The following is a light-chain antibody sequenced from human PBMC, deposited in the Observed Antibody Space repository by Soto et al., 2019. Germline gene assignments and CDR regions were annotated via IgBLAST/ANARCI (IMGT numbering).Light chain of an antibody. J-gene: IGKJ1*01. Sequence: EIVMTQSPATLSVSPGERATLSCRASESVSSNLAWYQKTWPGSRLLIYGASTRATGIPARISGSGSGTEFTLTISSLQSEDFAVYYCQQYNKWRTFGQGTKVEVK. V-gene: IGKV3-15*01. CDR1: ESVSSN. CDR3: QQYNKWRT. CDR2: GAS.